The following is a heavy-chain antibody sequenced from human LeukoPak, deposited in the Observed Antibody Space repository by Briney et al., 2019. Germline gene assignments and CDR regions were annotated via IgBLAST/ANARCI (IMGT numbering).Heavy chain of an antibody. CDR1: GFSFHCYA. CDR2: ISGSGVST. CDR3: AKIIDYGALDACDI. Sequence: GGSLRLSCAASGFSFHCYAMTWVRQAPGEGLEWVAGISGSGVSTHYADSVKGRFTISRDNSKNTLHVQMNSLKAEDTAVYYCAKIIDYGALDACDIWGQGTMVTVSS. V-gene: IGHV3-23*01. J-gene: IGHJ3*02. D-gene: IGHD4-17*01.